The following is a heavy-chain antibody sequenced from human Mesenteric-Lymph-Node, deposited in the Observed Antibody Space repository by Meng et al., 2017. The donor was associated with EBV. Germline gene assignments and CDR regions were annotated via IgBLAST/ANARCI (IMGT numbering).Heavy chain of an antibody. V-gene: IGHV3-30*18. CDR2: ISYDGSRK. J-gene: IGHJ4*02. Sequence: VQLVGSGGGLVKPGGSLGLSCAASGFIFSSFGMNWVRQAPGKGLEWVAVISYDGSRKYYADSVKGRFTVTRDNSKNTLYLQMNSLRPEDTAVYYCAKDISGTGDYWGQGTLVTVSS. CDR1: GFIFSSFG. D-gene: IGHD3-10*01. CDR3: AKDISGTGDY.